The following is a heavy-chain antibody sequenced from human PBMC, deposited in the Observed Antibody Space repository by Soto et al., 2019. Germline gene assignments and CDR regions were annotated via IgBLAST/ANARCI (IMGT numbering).Heavy chain of an antibody. V-gene: IGHV1-18*01. CDR2: ISAYNGNT. Sequence: QFQLVQSGAEVQKPGASVKVSCKASGYTFTNYGLTWVRQAPGQGLEWMGWISAYNGNTNYAQKFQGRVTMSTDTSTTTAYMELRSLRSDDTAVYYCARIVGADRRWFDPWGQGTLVTVSS. CDR3: ARIVGADRRWFDP. D-gene: IGHD1-26*01. J-gene: IGHJ5*02. CDR1: GYTFTNYG.